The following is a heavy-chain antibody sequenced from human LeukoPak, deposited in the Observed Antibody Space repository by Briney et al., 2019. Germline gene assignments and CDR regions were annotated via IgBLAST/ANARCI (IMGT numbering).Heavy chain of an antibody. J-gene: IGHJ5*02. CDR1: GXXISSHY. CDR3: ARDLIRGGDWFDP. Sequence: SEXXXXXXTVXGXXISSHYWSWIRQPPGKGLEWIGYIYYSGSTNYNPSLKSRVTISVDTSKNQFSLKLSSVTAADTAVYYCARDLIRGGDWFDPWGQGTLVTVSS. V-gene: IGHV4-59*11. D-gene: IGHD3-16*01. CDR2: IYYSGST.